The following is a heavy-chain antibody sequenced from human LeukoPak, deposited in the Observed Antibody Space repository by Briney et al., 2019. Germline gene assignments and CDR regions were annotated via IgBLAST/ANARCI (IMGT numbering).Heavy chain of an antibody. CDR2: INHSGST. Sequence: PSETLSLTCAVYGGSFSGYYWSWIRQPPGKGLEWIGEINHSGSTNYNPSLKSRVTISVDTSKNQFSLKLNSVTPEDTAVYYCARAVLRYFDWLLFDYWGQGTLVTVSS. V-gene: IGHV4-34*01. CDR3: ARAVLRYFDWLLFDY. D-gene: IGHD3-9*01. CDR1: GGSFSGYY. J-gene: IGHJ4*02.